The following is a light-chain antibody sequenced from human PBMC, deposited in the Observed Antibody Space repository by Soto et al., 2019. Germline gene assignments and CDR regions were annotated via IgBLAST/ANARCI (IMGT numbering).Light chain of an antibody. V-gene: IGKV3D-15*01. CDR3: QQYNSYPLT. CDR2: QTS. J-gene: IGKJ4*01. Sequence: EIVTTQSPATLSSCPGDRVTLSCRASQYINTRLAWYQHRPGQAPRLLIYQTSIRAAGIPARFSASGSGTDFTLTISSLQPDDFATYYCQQYNSYPLTFGGGTKVDIK. CDR1: QYINTR.